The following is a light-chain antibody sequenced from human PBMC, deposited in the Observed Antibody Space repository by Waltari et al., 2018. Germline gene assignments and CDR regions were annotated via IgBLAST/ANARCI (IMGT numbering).Light chain of an antibody. CDR3: QQYYTTPFT. CDR1: QSVLYSSNNKKY. Sequence: DIVMTQSPDSLAVSLGERATINCKSSQSVLYSSNNKKYLAWYQQKPGQPPKRLIYWASTRESGVPDRFSGSGSGTDFTLTISSLQAEDVAVYYCQQYYTTPFTFGPGTKVDIK. CDR2: WAS. V-gene: IGKV4-1*01. J-gene: IGKJ3*01.